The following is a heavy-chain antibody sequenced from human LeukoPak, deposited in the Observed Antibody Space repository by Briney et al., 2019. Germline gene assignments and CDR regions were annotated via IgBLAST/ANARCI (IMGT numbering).Heavy chain of an antibody. CDR1: GYIFTSYW. J-gene: IGHJ4*02. D-gene: IGHD5-24*01. CDR3: VRTRLKMETREFDY. Sequence: GESLKISCKGSGYIFTSYWIGWVRQMPGKGLEWMGIIYPGDSDTRYSPSFQGQVTISADKSISTAYLQWSSLKASDTAMYYCVRTRLKMETREFDYWGQGTLVTVSS. CDR2: IYPGDSDT. V-gene: IGHV5-51*01.